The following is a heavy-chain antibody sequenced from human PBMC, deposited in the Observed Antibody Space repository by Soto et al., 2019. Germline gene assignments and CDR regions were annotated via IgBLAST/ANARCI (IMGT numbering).Heavy chain of an antibody. J-gene: IGHJ3*02. Sequence: QVQLVQSGAEVKKPGSSVKVSCKASGGTFSSYAISWVRQAPGQGLEWMGGIIPIFGTANYAQKFQGRVTITADESTSTAHMELSSLRSEHTAVDYCAGREEWELLGDAFDIWGQGTMVTVSP. CDR1: GGTFSSYA. D-gene: IGHD1-26*01. V-gene: IGHV1-69*12. CDR3: AGREEWELLGDAFDI. CDR2: IIPIFGTA.